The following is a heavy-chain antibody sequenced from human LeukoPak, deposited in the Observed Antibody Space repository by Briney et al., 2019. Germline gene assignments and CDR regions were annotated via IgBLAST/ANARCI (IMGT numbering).Heavy chain of an antibody. CDR2: INHSGST. CDR3: LVYCSGGSCRGAFDI. CDR1: GGSFSGYY. Sequence: SETLSLTCAVYGGSFSGYYWSWIRQPPGKGLEWIGEINHSGSTNYNPSLKSRVTMSVDTSKNQFSLKLSSVTAADTAVYYCLVYCSGGSCRGAFDIWGQGTMVTVSS. V-gene: IGHV4-34*03. J-gene: IGHJ3*02. D-gene: IGHD2-15*01.